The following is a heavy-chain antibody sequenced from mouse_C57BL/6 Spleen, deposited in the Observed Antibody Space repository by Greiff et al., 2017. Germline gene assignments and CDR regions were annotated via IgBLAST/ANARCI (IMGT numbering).Heavy chain of an antibody. V-gene: IGHV1-55*01. D-gene: IGHD2-3*01. J-gene: IGHJ2*01. Sequence: QVQLQQPGAELVKPGASVKMSCKASGYTFTSYWITWVKQRPGQGLEWIGDIYPGSGSTNYNEKFKSKATLALETSSNTAYMQLSSLTSEDTAVYYCARYDDPPYFDYWGKGTTLTVSS. CDR1: GYTFTSYW. CDR3: ARYDDPPYFDY. CDR2: IYPGSGST.